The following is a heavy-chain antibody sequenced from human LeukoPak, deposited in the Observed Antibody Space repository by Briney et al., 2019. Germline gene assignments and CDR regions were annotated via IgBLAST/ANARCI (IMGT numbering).Heavy chain of an antibody. CDR1: GFIFNNYA. Sequence: GGSLRLSCVASGFIFNNYAMSWVRQAPGKGLEWVSAISGSRGDTYYAASVQGRLTISRDNSRNTLYLQMNSLRAEDTALYYCAKDRRFPDDVLDLWGQGTLVTVSS. CDR3: AKDRRFPDDVLDL. J-gene: IGHJ3*01. CDR2: ISGSRGDT. V-gene: IGHV3-23*01. D-gene: IGHD2-21*01.